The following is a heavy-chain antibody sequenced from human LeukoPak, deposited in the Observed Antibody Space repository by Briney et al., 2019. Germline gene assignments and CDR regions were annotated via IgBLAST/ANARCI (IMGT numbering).Heavy chain of an antibody. CDR1: GASLISYY. CDR3: ARDSRSYERSGYYHFDF. D-gene: IGHD3-22*01. V-gene: IGHV4-59*01. Sequence: SETLSLTCTVSGASLISYYWNWIRQPPEKGLEWIGYIYYNGSPNYNPSLKSRVTMSQDTSKNQFSLKLTSVTAADTAVYYCARDSRSYERSGYYHFDFWGQGSLATVSS. CDR2: IYYNGSP. J-gene: IGHJ4*02.